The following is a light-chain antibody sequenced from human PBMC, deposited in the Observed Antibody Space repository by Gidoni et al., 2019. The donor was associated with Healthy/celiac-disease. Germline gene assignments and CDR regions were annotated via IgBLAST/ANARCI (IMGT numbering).Light chain of an antibody. V-gene: IGLV2-14*01. CDR1: SSDVGGYNY. Sequence: QSALTQPASVSGSPGQSITISCTGTSSDVGGYNYVSWYQQHPGKAPKLMIYEVSNRPSGVSYRFSGSKSGNTASLTLSGLQAEDEADYYCCSYTSSSTRVFGAGTKLTVL. CDR3: CSYTSSSTRV. J-gene: IGLJ3*02. CDR2: EVS.